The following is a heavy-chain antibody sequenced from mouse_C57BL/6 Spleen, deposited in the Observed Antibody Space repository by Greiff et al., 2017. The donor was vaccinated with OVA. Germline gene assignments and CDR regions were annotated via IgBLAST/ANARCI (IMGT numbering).Heavy chain of an antibody. D-gene: IGHD2-1*01. CDR3: ARPSLYGNYDWYFEV. V-gene: IGHV1-50*01. J-gene: IGHJ1*03. Sequence: VQLQQPGAELVKPGASVKLSCKASGYTFTSYWMQWVKQRPGQGLEWIGEIDPSDSYTNYNQKFKGKATLTVDTSSSTAYMQLSSLTSEDSAVYYCARPSLYGNYDWYFEVWGTGTTVTVSS. CDR2: IDPSDSYT. CDR1: GYTFTSYW.